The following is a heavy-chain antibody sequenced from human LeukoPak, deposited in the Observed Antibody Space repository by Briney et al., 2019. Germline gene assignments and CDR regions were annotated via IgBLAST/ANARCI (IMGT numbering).Heavy chain of an antibody. V-gene: IGHV7-4-1*02. Sequence: ASVNVSCKASGYTFTSYAMNWVRQAPGQGLEWMGWINTNTGNPTYAQGFTGRFVFSLDTSVSTAYLQISSLKAEDTAVYYCARGGDIVVVPAAMDYWGQGTLVTVSS. J-gene: IGHJ4*02. CDR1: GYTFTSYA. D-gene: IGHD2-2*01. CDR2: INTNTGNP. CDR3: ARGGDIVVVPAAMDY.